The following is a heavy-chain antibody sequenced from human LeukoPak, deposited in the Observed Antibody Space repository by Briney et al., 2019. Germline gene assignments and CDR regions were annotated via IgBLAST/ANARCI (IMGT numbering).Heavy chain of an antibody. CDR3: APRESSMARSH. Sequence: HPRGSRRPSRAASRSFLSDYWMNCVRQVPGKGLQWVANINEDGSVQDYVASVRGRFFISRDNAKNSLYLQMNSLRVEDAAIYYCAPRESSMARSHWGQGTLVTVSS. V-gene: IGHV3-7*01. D-gene: IGHD3-10*01. CDR1: RSFLSDYW. J-gene: IGHJ4*02. CDR2: INEDGSVQ.